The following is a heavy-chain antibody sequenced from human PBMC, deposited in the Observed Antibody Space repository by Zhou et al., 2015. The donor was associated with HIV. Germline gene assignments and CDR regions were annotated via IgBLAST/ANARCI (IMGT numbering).Heavy chain of an antibody. J-gene: IGHJ6*02. Sequence: QVQLVQSGAEVKKPGSSVKVSCKASGGTFSSYAISWVRQAPGQGLEWMGGIIPIFGTANYAQKFQGRVTITADESTSTAYMELSSLRSEDTAVYYCARGPPYLSSSWYGAYYYRYGRLGPRDHGHRLL. CDR3: ARGPPYLSSSWYGAYYYRYGR. V-gene: IGHV1-69*01. CDR1: GGTFSSYA. CDR2: IIPIFGTA. D-gene: IGHD6-13*01.